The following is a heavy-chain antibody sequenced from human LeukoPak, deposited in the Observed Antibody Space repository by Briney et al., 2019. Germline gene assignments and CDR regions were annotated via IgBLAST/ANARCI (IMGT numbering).Heavy chain of an antibody. CDR3: AKGYCSSTSCPSDY. Sequence: GGSLRLSCAASGFTFSSYWMSWVRQAPGKGLEWVSGISWNSGSIGYADSVKGRFTISRDNAKNSLYLQMNSLRAEDTALYYCAKGYCSSTSCPSDYWGQGTLVTVSS. J-gene: IGHJ4*02. CDR1: GFTFSSYW. V-gene: IGHV3-9*01. D-gene: IGHD2-2*01. CDR2: ISWNSGSI.